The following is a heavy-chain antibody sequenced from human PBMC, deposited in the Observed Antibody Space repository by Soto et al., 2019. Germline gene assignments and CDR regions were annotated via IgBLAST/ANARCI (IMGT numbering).Heavy chain of an antibody. D-gene: IGHD2-2*01. CDR2: IWYDGSNK. Sequence: QVQLVESGGGVVQPGRSLRLSCAASGFTFSSYGMHWVRQAPGKGLEWVAVIWYDGSNKYYADSVKGRFTISRDNSKNTLYLQMNSLRAEDTAVYYCARDSNVVLGYCSSTGCYPGTNDYWGQGTLVTVSS. CDR1: GFTFSSYG. CDR3: ARDSNVVLGYCSSTGCYPGTNDY. J-gene: IGHJ4*02. V-gene: IGHV3-33*01.